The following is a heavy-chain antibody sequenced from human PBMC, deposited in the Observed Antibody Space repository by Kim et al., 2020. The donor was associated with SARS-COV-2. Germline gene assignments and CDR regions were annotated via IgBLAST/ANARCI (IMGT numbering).Heavy chain of an antibody. V-gene: IGHV4-39*07. CDR3: ISGRRDYFPHAAFAI. CDR2: IYYAGSGST. D-gene: IGHD3-10*01. Sequence: SETLSLTCTVSGASVTTTNYFWGWTRLSPGKGLEWVATIYYAGSGSTYYKPSLRGRVAISVDPSKNQFSLRLSSLTTADTAIYYCISGRRDYFPHAAFAIWSRGTVVRVSS. J-gene: IGHJ3*02. CDR1: GASVTTTNYF.